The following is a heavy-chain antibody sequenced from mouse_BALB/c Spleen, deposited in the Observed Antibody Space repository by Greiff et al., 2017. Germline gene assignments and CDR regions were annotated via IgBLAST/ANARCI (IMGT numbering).Heavy chain of an antibody. CDR1: GFSLTGSG. D-gene: IGHD2-10*02. V-gene: IGHV2-6-7*01. J-gene: IGHJ2*01. CDR2: IWGDGST. CDR3: ARDKAYGTFDY. Sequence: VKLMESGPGLVAPSQCLSITCTVSGFSLTGSGVNWVRQPPGKGLEWLGMIWGDGSTDYNSALKSRLSISKDNTKSQVFLKMNSLQTDDTARYYSARDKAYGTFDYWGQGTTLTVSS.